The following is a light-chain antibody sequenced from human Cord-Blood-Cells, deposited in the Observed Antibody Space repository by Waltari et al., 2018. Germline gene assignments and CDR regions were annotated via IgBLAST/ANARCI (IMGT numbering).Light chain of an antibody. J-gene: IGLJ1*01. CDR1: SSDVGGSNY. CDR2: EVS. CDR3: SSYTSSSTHNYV. Sequence: QSALTQPASVSGSPGQSITIPCTGTSSDVGGSNYVSWYQQHPAKAPKLMIYEVSNRPSGVSNRFSGSKSGNTASLTISGLQAEDEADYYCSSYTSSSTHNYVFGTGTKVTVL. V-gene: IGLV2-14*01.